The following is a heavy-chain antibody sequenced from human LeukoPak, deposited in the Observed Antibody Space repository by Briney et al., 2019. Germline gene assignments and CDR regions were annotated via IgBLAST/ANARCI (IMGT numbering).Heavy chain of an antibody. D-gene: IGHD3-10*01. J-gene: IGHJ5*02. Sequence: PGGSLRLSCAASGFTFSSYWMSWVRQAPGKGLEWVANIKQGGSEKYYVDSVKGRFTISRANDTNSMYLQINSLRAEDMDQYYSARNQYGSGNWFDPWGQGTPVTVSS. CDR3: ARNQYGSGNWFDP. V-gene: IGHV3-7*03. CDR1: GFTFSSYW. CDR2: IKQGGSEK.